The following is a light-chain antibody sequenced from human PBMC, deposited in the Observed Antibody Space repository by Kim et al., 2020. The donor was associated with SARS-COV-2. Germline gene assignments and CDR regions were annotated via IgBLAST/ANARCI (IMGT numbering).Light chain of an antibody. J-gene: IGKJ4*01. CDR1: QVIASW. V-gene: IGKV1-12*01. Sequence: ASVGDRVTITCRASQVIASWLAWYQQKPGKAPTLLIYTASSLHSGVPSRFSGSGSGTDFTLTISSLQPEDSATYFCQQANSFPLTFGGGTKVDIK. CDR2: TAS. CDR3: QQANSFPLT.